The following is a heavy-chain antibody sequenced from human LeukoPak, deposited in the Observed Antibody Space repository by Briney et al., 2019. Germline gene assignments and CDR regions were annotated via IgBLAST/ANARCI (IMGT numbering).Heavy chain of an antibody. V-gene: IGHV4-34*01. D-gene: IGHD4-23*01. J-gene: IGHJ6*02. Sequence: SETLSLTCAVYGGSFSGYYWSWIRQPPGKGLEWIGEINHSGSTNYNPSLKSRVTISVDTSKNQFSLKLSSVTAADTAVYYCARLVIRWGYGMDVWGQGTTVTVSS. CDR1: GGSFSGYY. CDR2: INHSGST. CDR3: ARLVIRWGYGMDV.